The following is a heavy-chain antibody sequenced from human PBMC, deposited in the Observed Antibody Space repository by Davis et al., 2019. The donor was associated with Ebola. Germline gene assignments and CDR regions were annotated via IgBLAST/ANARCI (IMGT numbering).Heavy chain of an antibody. Sequence: AASVQVSRKASGYILTSYHIYWVRQATGQGLEWMGWMNPNSGNTGYAQKFQGRVTMTRNTSISTAYMELSSLRSEDTAVYYCAGGRSSSWFKWGQGTLVTVSS. CDR2: MNPNSGNT. J-gene: IGHJ4*02. CDR3: AGGRSSSWFK. V-gene: IGHV1-8*01. D-gene: IGHD6-13*01. CDR1: GYILTSYH.